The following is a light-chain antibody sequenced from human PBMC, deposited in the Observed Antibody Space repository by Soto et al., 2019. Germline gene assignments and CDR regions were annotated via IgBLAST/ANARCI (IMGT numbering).Light chain of an antibody. CDR2: GVS. CDR3: LQHNSYPSIT. J-gene: IGKJ5*01. Sequence: EIVMTQSPATLSVSPGERATLSCRASQRVSSNLAWYQQKPGQAPRLLIYGVSTRATGIPARFSGSGSGTEFTLTISSLQSEDFATYYCLQHNSYPSITFGQGTRLENK. CDR1: QRVSSN. V-gene: IGKV3-15*01.